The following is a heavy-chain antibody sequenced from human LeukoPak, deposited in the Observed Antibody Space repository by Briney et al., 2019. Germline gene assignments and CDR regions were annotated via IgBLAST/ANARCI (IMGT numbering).Heavy chain of an antibody. CDR2: IRYDGSHK. D-gene: IGHD3-10*01. CDR1: GFTFSSFG. Sequence: GGSLRLSCVASGFTFSSFGMHWVRQAPGKGLEWVTFIRYDGSHKYYADSVKGRFTISRDNSNNTLYMQMDSLRIEDTAVYYCAKAGGTYFPDHFDPWGQGTLVTVSS. V-gene: IGHV3-30*02. CDR3: AKAGGTYFPDHFDP. J-gene: IGHJ5*02.